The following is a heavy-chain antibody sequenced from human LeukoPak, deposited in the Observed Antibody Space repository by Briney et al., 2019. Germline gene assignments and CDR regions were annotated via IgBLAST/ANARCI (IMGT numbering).Heavy chain of an antibody. J-gene: IGHJ5*02. CDR2: INHSGST. CDR1: GGSFSGYY. Sequence: SETLSLTRAVDGGSFSGYYWSWIRQPPGKGLEWIGEINHSGSTNYNPSLKSRVTISVDTSKNQFSLKLSSVTAADTAVYYCARENIVVVPAANPRFDPWGQGTLVTVSS. D-gene: IGHD2-2*01. V-gene: IGHV4-34*01. CDR3: ARENIVVVPAANPRFDP.